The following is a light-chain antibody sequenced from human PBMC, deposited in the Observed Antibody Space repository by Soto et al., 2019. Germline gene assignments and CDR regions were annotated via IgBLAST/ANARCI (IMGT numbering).Light chain of an antibody. CDR3: QQYNKWPIT. Sequence: ILMTQSPGTLSVSPGERATLSCRASESISSNVAWYQQKPGQAPRLLIYGASTRATGIPGRISGSGSGTEFTLTISSLQSEDFAIYFCQQYNKWPITFGQGTRLEIK. CDR2: GAS. CDR1: ESISSN. V-gene: IGKV3-15*01. J-gene: IGKJ5*01.